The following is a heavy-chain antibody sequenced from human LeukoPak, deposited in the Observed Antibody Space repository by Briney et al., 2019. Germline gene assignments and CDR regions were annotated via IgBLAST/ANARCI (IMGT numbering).Heavy chain of an antibody. CDR2: IRSKANSYAT. CDR1: GFTFSSYG. D-gene: IGHD1-26*01. V-gene: IGHV3-73*01. Sequence: GGSLRLSCAASGFTFSSYGMHWVRQASGKGLEWVGRIRSKANSYATAYAASVKGRFTISRDDSKNTAYLQMNSLKTEDTAVYYCTTEQELLDFDYWGQGTLVTVSS. CDR3: TTEQELLDFDY. J-gene: IGHJ4*02.